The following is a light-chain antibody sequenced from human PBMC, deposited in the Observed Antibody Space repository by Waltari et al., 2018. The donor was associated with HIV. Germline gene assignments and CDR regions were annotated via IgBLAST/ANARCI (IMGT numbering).Light chain of an antibody. CDR3: SAWDSSLSAVV. J-gene: IGLJ2*01. CDR1: SNNVGNQG. CDR2: TNN. V-gene: IGLV10-54*01. Sequence: QAGLTQPPSVSKDLRQTATLTCTGNSNNVGNQGAAWLQQHQGHPPKLLSYTNNNRPSGISERLSASRSGNTASLTITGLQPEDEADYYCSAWDSSLSAVVFGGGTKLTVL.